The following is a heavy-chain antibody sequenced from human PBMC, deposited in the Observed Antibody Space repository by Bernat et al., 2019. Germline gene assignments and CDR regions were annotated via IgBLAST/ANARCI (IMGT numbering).Heavy chain of an antibody. CDR1: GFTFSNYA. CDR3: AKDYCDSGSCVLFNF. CDR2: ITGNGVST. Sequence: EVQLLESGGGLVQPGGSLRLSCTASGFTFSNYAMSWVRLAPGKGLEWVSGITGNGVSTHYADSVKGRFTISRDNSKNTIYLQMNGLRAEDTAEYYCAKDYCDSGSCVLFNFWGQGTLVTVSS. D-gene: IGHD2-15*01. J-gene: IGHJ4*02. V-gene: IGHV3-23*01.